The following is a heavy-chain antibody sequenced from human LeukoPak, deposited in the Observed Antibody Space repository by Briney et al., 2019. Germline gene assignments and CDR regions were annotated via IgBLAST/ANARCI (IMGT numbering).Heavy chain of an antibody. Sequence: SETLSLTCTVSGGSISSYYWSWIRQPPGKGLEWIGYIYYSGSTNYNPSLKSRVTISVDTSKNQFSLKLSSVTAADTAVYYCARDLGYCSGGSCYPGYWGQGTLVTVSS. J-gene: IGHJ4*02. V-gene: IGHV4-59*01. CDR1: GGSISSYY. CDR3: ARDLGYCSGGSCYPGY. D-gene: IGHD2-15*01. CDR2: IYYSGST.